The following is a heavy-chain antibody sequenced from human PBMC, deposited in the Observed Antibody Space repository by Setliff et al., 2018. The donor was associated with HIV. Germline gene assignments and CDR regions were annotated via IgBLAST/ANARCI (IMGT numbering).Heavy chain of an antibody. CDR3: AKNLYRSPWSPLDY. J-gene: IGHJ4*02. V-gene: IGHV3-23*01. D-gene: IGHD6-19*01. CDR2: ISGGDGST. Sequence: ETLSLTCTVSGGSISSNSNYAMSWVRQAPGRGLEWVSSISGGDGSTYSADSVRGRFTISRDNSKNTLYLQMNSLRPEDTAVYYCAKNLYRSPWSPLDYWGQGTLVTVSS. CDR1: GGSISSNSNYA.